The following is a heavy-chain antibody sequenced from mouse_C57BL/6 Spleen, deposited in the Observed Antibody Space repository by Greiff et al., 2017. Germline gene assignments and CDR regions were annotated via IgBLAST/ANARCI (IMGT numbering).Heavy chain of an antibody. D-gene: IGHD1-1*01. CDR2: INPSSGYT. CDR1: GYTFTSYT. CDR3: ARSGGSSFFDY. J-gene: IGHJ2*01. Sequence: VQLQESGAELARPGASVKMSCKASGYTFTSYTMHWVKQRPGQGLEWIGYINPSSGYTKYNQKFKDKATLTADKSSSTAYMQLSSLTSEDSAVYYCARSGGSSFFDYWGQGTTLTVSS. V-gene: IGHV1-4*01.